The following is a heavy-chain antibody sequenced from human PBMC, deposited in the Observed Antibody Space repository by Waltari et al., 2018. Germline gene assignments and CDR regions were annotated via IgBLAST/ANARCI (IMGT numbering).Heavy chain of an antibody. CDR3: ARDFSRRTSCSNYFDY. Sequence: QVQLVQSGAEVKKPGASVKVSCKASGYTFTGYYMHWGRQAPGQGLGWMGWINPNTVATNSVHQFQCRVTMSRSTSIRTAFMELTSLRSAAPAAYCCARDFSRRTSCSNYFDYCRHATLVPVSS. CDR1: GYTFTGYY. CDR2: INPNTVAT. V-gene: IGHV1-2*02. J-gene: IGHJ4*01. D-gene: IGHD2-2*01.